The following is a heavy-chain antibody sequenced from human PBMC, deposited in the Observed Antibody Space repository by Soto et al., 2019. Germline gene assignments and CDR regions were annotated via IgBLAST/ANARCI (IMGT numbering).Heavy chain of an antibody. D-gene: IGHD3-16*01. J-gene: IGHJ4*02. CDR2: LSDTT. Sequence: EVQLLDSGGDLVQPGGFLRLSCAASGFTFDDYDMSWVRQAPGKGLEWVSTLSDTTYYADSVRGRFTISRDTSGSTLYLHMNSLGVDDTAVYYCARSLGPSRHFFDHWGQGTLVTVSS. CDR3: ARSLGPSRHFFDH. CDR1: GFTFDDYD. V-gene: IGHV3-23*01.